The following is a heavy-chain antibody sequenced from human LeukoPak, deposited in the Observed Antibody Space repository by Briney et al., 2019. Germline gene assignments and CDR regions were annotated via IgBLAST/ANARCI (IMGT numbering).Heavy chain of an antibody. J-gene: IGHJ4*02. Sequence: GGSLRLSCAASGFTFSNYGLHWVRQAPGKGLEWVAFTRFDGSNKYYADSVKGRFIISRDNSKNTLYLKMNSLRPEDTAVYDCAKSAGATKRTVIYYFDYWGQGTLVTVSS. V-gene: IGHV3-30*02. D-gene: IGHD4-17*01. CDR1: GFTFSNYG. CDR3: AKSAGATKRTVIYYFDY. CDR2: TRFDGSNK.